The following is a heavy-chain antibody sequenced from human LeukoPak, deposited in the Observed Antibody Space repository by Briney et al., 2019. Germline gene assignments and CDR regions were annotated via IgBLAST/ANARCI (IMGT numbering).Heavy chain of an antibody. Sequence: PGRSLRLSCAASGFTFSSYGMHWVRQAPGKGLEWVAVISYDGSNKYYADSVKGRFTISRDNSKNTLYLQMNSLRAEDTAVYYCARSLGGAHRRTRVYCFDYWGQRTLVTVSS. J-gene: IGHJ4*02. CDR3: ARSLGGAHRRTRVYCFDY. CDR1: GFTFSSYG. CDR2: ISYDGSNK. D-gene: IGHD1-14*01. V-gene: IGHV3-30*03.